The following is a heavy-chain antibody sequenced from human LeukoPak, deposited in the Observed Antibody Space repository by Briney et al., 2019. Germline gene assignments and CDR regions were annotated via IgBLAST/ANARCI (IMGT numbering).Heavy chain of an antibody. CDR2: INPDGSEK. V-gene: IGHV3-7*01. CDR3: AREGSLDY. J-gene: IGHJ4*02. CDR1: GLTVSSYS. Sequence: GGSLRLSCAASGLTVSSYSMNWVRQAPGKGLEWVANINPDGSEKYYVDSVKGRFTISRDNAKNSLFLQMNSLRAEDTAVYYCAREGSLDYWGQGTLVTVSS.